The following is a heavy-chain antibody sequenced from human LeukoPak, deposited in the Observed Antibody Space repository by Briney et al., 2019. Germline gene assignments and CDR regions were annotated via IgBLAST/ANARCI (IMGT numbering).Heavy chain of an antibody. J-gene: IGHJ4*02. CDR3: ASGVRGVIRFDY. V-gene: IGHV4-31*03. D-gene: IGHD3-10*01. Sequence: PSETLSLTCTVSGGSISSGGYYWRWIRQHPEKGLEWIGYIYYSGSTYYNPSLKSRVTISVDTSKNQFSLKLSSVTAADTAVYYCASGVRGVIRFDYWGQGTLVTVSS. CDR1: GGSISSGGYY. CDR2: IYYSGST.